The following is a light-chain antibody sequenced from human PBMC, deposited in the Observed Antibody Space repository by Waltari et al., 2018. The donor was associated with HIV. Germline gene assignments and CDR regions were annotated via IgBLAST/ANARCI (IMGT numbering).Light chain of an antibody. J-gene: IGLJ3*02. CDR1: SSNIGAGYD. Sequence: QSVLTQPPSVSGAPGQRVTISCTGSSSNIGAGYDVHWYQQLPGTAPKLLIHGNNNRPSGVLDRFSVSKSATSASLAITGLQAEDEADYYCQSYDSSLSGPVVFGGGTKLTVL. V-gene: IGLV1-40*01. CDR3: QSYDSSLSGPVV. CDR2: GNN.